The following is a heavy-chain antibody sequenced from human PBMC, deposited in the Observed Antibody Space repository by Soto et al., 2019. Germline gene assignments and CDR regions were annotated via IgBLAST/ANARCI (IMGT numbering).Heavy chain of an antibody. CDR2: IYDSVNT. V-gene: IGHV4-31*03. CDR1: GDSLSSGGHY. J-gene: IGHJ4*02. Sequence: SETLSLTCIVSGDSLSSGGHYWSWIRQHPGKGLEWIGHIYDSVNTYYSPSLRSRVTISADMSKNQFSLNLRSVTAADTAVYYCARVDHRGYFAILTDYWGQGTLVTVSS. D-gene: IGHD3-9*01. CDR3: ARVDHRGYFAILTDY.